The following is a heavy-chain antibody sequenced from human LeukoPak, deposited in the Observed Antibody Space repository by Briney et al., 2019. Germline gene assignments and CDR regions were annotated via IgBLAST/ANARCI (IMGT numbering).Heavy chain of an antibody. V-gene: IGHV1-2*02. CDR2: INPNSGGT. CDR3: ARTSTPSGSSGD. D-gene: IGHD6-13*01. J-gene: IGHJ4*02. Sequence: ASVKVSCKASGYTFTGYYMRWVRQAPGQGLEWMGWINPNSGGTNYAQKFQGRVTMTRDTSISTAYMELSRLRSDDTAVYYCARTSTPSGSSGDWGQGTLVTVSS. CDR1: GYTFTGYY.